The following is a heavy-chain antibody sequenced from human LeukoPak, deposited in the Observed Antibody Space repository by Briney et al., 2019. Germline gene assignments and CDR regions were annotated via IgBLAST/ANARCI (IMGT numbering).Heavy chain of an antibody. J-gene: IGHJ6*04. V-gene: IGHV3-7*01. CDR1: GFTFSSYW. CDR2: IKQDGSEK. D-gene: IGHD3-10*01. CDR3: ARDLLWFGEVMDV. Sequence: QPGGSLRLSCAASGFTFSSYWMSWVRQAPGKGLEWVANIKQDGSEKYYVDSVKGRFTISRDNAKNSLYLQMNTLRAEDTAVYSCARDLLWFGEVMDVWGKGTTVTVSS.